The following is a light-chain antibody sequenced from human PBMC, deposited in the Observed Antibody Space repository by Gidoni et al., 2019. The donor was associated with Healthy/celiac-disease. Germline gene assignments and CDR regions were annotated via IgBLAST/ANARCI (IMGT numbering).Light chain of an antibody. CDR2: GAS. J-gene: IGKJ4*01. Sequence: EIVMTPSPATLSVSPGERATRSCRASQSVSSNLAWYQQKPGQAPRLLIYGASPRATGIPARFSGSGSGTEFTLTISSLQSEDFAVYYCQQYNNWPSLTFGGGTKVEIK. CDR3: QQYNNWPSLT. CDR1: QSVSSN. V-gene: IGKV3-15*01.